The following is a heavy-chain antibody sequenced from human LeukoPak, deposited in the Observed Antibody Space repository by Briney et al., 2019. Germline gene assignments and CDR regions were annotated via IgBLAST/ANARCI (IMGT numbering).Heavy chain of an antibody. CDR1: GFTFSSFE. J-gene: IGHJ4*02. CDR2: ISTGGITI. Sequence: GGSPRLSCAASGFTFSSFEMNWVRQAPGKGLEWVSYISTGGITIYYADSVKGRFTISRDNAKNLLYLQMNSLRAEDTAFYYCARVTVSSVVDYWGQGTLVTVSS. D-gene: IGHD4-11*01. CDR3: ARVTVSSVVDY. V-gene: IGHV3-48*03.